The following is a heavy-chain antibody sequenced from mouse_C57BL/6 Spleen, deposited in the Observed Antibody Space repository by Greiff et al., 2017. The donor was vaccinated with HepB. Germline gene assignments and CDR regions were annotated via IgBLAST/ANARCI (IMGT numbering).Heavy chain of an antibody. D-gene: IGHD4-1*01. Sequence: QVQLQQPGAELVKPGASVKLSCKASGYTFTSYWMQWVKQRPGQGLEWIGEIDPSDSYTNYNQKFKGKATLTVDTSSSTAYMQLSSLTSEDSAVYYCARMRELGRRMYWYFDVWGTGTTVTVSS. J-gene: IGHJ1*03. V-gene: IGHV1-50*01. CDR3: ARMRELGRRMYWYFDV. CDR2: IDPSDSYT. CDR1: GYTFTSYW.